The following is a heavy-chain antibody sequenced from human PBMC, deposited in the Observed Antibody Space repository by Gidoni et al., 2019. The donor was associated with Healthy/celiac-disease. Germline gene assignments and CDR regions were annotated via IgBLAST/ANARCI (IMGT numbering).Heavy chain of an antibody. CDR2: INHSGST. CDR3: ARIRFSGSRGYYYYGMDV. Sequence: QVQLQQWGAGLLKPSATLSLTCAVYGGSFSGYYWSWIRQPPGKGLEWIGEINHSGSTNYTPSLKSRVTISVDTSKNQFSLKLSSVTAADTAVYYCARIRFSGSRGYYYYGMDVWGQGTTVTVSS. J-gene: IGHJ6*02. V-gene: IGHV4-34*01. CDR1: GGSFSGYY. D-gene: IGHD3-3*01.